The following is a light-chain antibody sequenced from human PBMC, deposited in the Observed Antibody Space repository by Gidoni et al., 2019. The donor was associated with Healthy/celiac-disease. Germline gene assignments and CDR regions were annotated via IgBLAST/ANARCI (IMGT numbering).Light chain of an antibody. J-gene: IGKJ4*01. Sequence: EIVLTQSTATLSLSPGERATLSCRASQSVSSYLAWYQQKPGQSPRLLIYDASNRATGIPARFSGSGSWTDFTLTISSLEPEDFAVYYCQQRSNWPPSLTFXGXTKVEIK. CDR2: DAS. V-gene: IGKV3-11*01. CDR3: QQRSNWPPSLT. CDR1: QSVSSY.